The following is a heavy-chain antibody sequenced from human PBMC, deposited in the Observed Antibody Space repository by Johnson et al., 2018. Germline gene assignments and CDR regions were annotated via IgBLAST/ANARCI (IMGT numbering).Heavy chain of an antibody. D-gene: IGHD5-18*01. CDR1: GFTLSSYG. V-gene: IGHV3-30*18. CDR3: AKTYNYGWNYMDV. J-gene: IGHJ6*03. Sequence: QVQLVQSGGGVVQPGRSLRLSCAASGFTLSSYGMHWVRQAPGKGLEWVAVISQDGTNKFYADSVKGRFTISRENSKNTLYLQMNSLRTEDTAVYYCAKTYNYGWNYMDVWGKGITVTVSS. CDR2: ISQDGTNK.